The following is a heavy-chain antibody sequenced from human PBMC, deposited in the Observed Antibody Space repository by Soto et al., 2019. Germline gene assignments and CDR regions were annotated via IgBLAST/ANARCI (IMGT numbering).Heavy chain of an antibody. CDR3: AKESYDLTSNFDY. J-gene: IGHJ4*01. Sequence: EVQLVESGGGLDKPGGSLRLSCAASGFTFTRYSINWVRQAPGKGLEWVSSISSTTNYIYYGESMKGRYTISRDNAKNSLYLEMNNLRAEDTAVYYCAKESYDLTSNFDYYGHGTLVTVSS. CDR2: ISSTTNYI. D-gene: IGHD3-22*01. CDR1: GFTFTRYS. V-gene: IGHV3-21*06.